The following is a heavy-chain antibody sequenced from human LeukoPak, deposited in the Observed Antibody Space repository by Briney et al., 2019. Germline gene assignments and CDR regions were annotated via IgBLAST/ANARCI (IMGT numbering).Heavy chain of an antibody. J-gene: IGHJ5*02. CDR1: GGTFSSYA. CDR2: IIPIFGTA. V-gene: IGHV1-69*13. Sequence: SVKVSCKASGGTFSSYAISWVRQAPGQGLEWMGGIIPIFGTANYAQKLQGRVTITADESTSTAYMELSSLRSEDTAVYYCARITIVVVPAAPDVGWFDPWGQGTLVTVSS. D-gene: IGHD2-2*01. CDR3: ARITIVVVPAAPDVGWFDP.